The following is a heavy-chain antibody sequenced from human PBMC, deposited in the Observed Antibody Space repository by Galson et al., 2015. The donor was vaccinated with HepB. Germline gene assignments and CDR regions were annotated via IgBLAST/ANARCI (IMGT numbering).Heavy chain of an antibody. J-gene: IGHJ6*02. D-gene: IGHD3-10*01. Sequence: TLSLTCTVSGGSISSYYWSWIRQPPGKGLEWIGYIYYSGSTNYNPSLKSRVTISVDTSKNQFSLKLSSVTAADTAVYYCARGGDDYYYYYGMDVWGQGTTVTVSS. CDR3: ARGGDDYYYYYGMDV. V-gene: IGHV4-59*01. CDR1: GGSISSYY. CDR2: IYYSGST.